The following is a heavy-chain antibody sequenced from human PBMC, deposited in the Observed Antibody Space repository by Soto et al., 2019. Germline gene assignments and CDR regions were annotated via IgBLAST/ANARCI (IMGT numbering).Heavy chain of an antibody. Sequence: GGSLRLSCAASGFTFSSYGMHWVRQAPGKGLEWVAVIWYDGSNKYYADSVKGRFTISRDNSKNTLYLQMNSLRAEDTAVYYCAASVQVPAAIGNWFDPWGQGTLVTVSS. CDR1: GFTFSSYG. CDR2: IWYDGSNK. D-gene: IGHD2-2*01. CDR3: AASVQVPAAIGNWFDP. V-gene: IGHV3-33*01. J-gene: IGHJ5*02.